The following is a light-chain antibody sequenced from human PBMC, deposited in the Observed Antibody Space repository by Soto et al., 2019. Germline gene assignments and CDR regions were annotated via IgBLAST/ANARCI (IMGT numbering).Light chain of an antibody. J-gene: IGKJ1*01. CDR2: GAS. V-gene: IGKV3-20*01. Sequence: EIVLTQSPGTLSLSPGERATLSCRASQSVNSSYLAWYQQKPGLAPRLLIYGASSRATGIPDRFSGSGSGTDFTLTISRLEPEDFAVYYCQQYGSWTFGQGTKVEIK. CDR3: QQYGSWT. CDR1: QSVNSSY.